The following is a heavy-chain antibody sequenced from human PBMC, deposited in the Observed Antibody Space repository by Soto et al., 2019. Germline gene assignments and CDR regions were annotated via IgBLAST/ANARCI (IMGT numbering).Heavy chain of an antibody. CDR1: GGTFSSYA. V-gene: IGHV1-69*01. J-gene: IGHJ2*01. CDR3: ARASHYDDSSRDNWYFDL. D-gene: IGHD3-22*01. CDR2: IIPIFGTA. Sequence: QVQLVQSGAEVKKPGSSVKVSCKASGGTFSSYAISWVRQAPGQGLEWMGGIIPIFGTATYAQKFQGRVTITADESTRTAYMELSSLRSEDTTVYYCARASHYDDSSRDNWYFDLWGRGTLVTVSS.